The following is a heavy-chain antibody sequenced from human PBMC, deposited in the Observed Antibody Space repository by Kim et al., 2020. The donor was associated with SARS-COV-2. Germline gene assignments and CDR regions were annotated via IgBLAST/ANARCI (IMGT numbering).Heavy chain of an antibody. CDR1: GGSISSGGYS. V-gene: IGHV4-30-2*01. CDR3: ARAAGGNFDY. Sequence: SETLSLTCAVSGGSISSGGYSWSWIRQPPGKGLEWIGYIYHSGSTYYNPSLKSRVTISVDRSKNQFSLKLSSVTAADTAVYYCARAAGGNFDYWGQGTLV. CDR2: IYHSGST. J-gene: IGHJ4*02.